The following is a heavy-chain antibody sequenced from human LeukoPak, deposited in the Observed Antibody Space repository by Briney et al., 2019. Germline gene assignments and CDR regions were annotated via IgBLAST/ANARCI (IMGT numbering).Heavy chain of an antibody. CDR1: GYTFTSYD. CDR3: ARAILRIAAFDY. J-gene: IGHJ4*02. V-gene: IGHV1-8*01. CDR2: MNPNSGNT. D-gene: IGHD6-25*01. Sequence: ASVKVSCKASGYTFTSYDINWVRQATGQGLEWMGWMNPNSGNTGYAQKFQGRVTMTRNTSISTAYMELSSLRSEDTAVYYCARAILRIAAFDYWGQGTLVTVSS.